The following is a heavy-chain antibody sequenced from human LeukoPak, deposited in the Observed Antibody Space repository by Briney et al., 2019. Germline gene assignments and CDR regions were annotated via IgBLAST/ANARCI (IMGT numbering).Heavy chain of an antibody. J-gene: IGHJ4*02. CDR1: GFTFSSYA. D-gene: IGHD3-3*02. Sequence: PGGSLRLSCAASGFTFSSYAMSWVRQAPGKGLECGSAISGSGGSTYYADSVKGRFTISRDNSKNTLYLQMNSLRAEDTAVYYCAKVPYYHHPSGDYWGQGTLVTVSS. CDR2: ISGSGGST. V-gene: IGHV3-23*01. CDR3: AKVPYYHHPSGDY.